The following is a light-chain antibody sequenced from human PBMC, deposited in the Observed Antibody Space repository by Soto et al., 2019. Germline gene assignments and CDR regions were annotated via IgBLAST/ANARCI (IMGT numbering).Light chain of an antibody. J-gene: IGKJ1*01. Sequence: EIVLTQSPGTLSLSPGERATLSCRASQSVTTYLAWYQQKPGQAPRLLIYDASNRAADIPARFSGSGSVTAFTLTISSLEPEDFAVYYCQQRTNWPPWTFGQGTKVEIK. CDR1: QSVTTY. V-gene: IGKV3-11*01. CDR3: QQRTNWPPWT. CDR2: DAS.